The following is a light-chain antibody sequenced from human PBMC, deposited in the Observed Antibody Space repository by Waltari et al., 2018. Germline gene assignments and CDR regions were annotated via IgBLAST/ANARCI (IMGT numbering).Light chain of an antibody. Sequence: DIQMTQSPSTLSASVGDRVTITCRASQCISNWLAWYQQKPGKAPKFLIYKTSNLESGVPSRFSGSGSGTEFTLTISSLQPDDFATYYCQQYNVYSLTFGGGTKVEIK. CDR1: QCISNW. V-gene: IGKV1-5*03. CDR3: QQYNVYSLT. J-gene: IGKJ4*01. CDR2: KTS.